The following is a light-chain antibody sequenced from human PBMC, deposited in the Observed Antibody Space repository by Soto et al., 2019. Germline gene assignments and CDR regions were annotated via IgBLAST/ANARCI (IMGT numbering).Light chain of an antibody. J-gene: IGKJ1*01. V-gene: IGKV1-5*03. CDR3: QHYNSYSEA. CDR1: QTISSW. Sequence: IKMTQSPSTLSGSVGDRVTISCRASQTISSWLAWYQQKPGKAPKLLIYKASTLKSGVPSRFSGSGSGTEFTLTISSLQPDDFATYYRQHYNSYSEAFGQGTKVDIK. CDR2: KAS.